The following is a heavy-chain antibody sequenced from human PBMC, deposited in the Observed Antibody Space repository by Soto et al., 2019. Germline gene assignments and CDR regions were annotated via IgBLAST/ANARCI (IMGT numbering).Heavy chain of an antibody. CDR2: MNPNSGNT. CDR1: GYTFTSYD. CDR3: ARGRRYCTNGVCYYYFDY. D-gene: IGHD2-8*01. V-gene: IGHV1-8*01. Sequence: ASVKVSCKASGYTFTSYDINWVRQATGQGLEWMGWMNPNSGNTGYAQKFQGRVTMTRNTSISTAYMELSSLRSEDTAVYYCARGRRYCTNGVCYYYFDYWGQGTLVTVSS. J-gene: IGHJ4*02.